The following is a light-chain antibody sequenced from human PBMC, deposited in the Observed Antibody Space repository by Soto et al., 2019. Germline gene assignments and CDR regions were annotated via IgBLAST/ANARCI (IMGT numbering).Light chain of an antibody. Sequence: EIVLTQSPGTLSLSPGERATLSCRASQSVSSTYLIWYQQKPGQAPRLLIYGASTRATGIPARFSGSGSGTEFTLTISSLQSEDFAVYYCQQYINLWTFGQGTKVDIK. CDR2: GAS. CDR3: QQYINLWT. CDR1: QSVSSTY. V-gene: IGKV3-15*01. J-gene: IGKJ1*01.